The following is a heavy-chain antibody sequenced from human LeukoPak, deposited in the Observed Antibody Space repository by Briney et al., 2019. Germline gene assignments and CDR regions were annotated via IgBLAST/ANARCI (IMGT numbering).Heavy chain of an antibody. Sequence: SETLSLTCTVSGGSISSSSYYWGWIRQPPGKGLEWIGSIYYSGSTYYNPSLKSRVIISVDTSKNQFSLKLSSVTAAETAVYYCARGVYIAAAVDYWGQGTLVTVSS. J-gene: IGHJ4*02. D-gene: IGHD6-13*01. CDR1: GGSISSSSYY. CDR3: ARGVYIAAAVDY. CDR2: IYYSGST. V-gene: IGHV4-39*07.